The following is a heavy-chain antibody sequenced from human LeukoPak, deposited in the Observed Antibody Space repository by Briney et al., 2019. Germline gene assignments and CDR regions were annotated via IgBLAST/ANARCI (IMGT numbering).Heavy chain of an antibody. CDR1: GGSISNYY. J-gene: IGHJ3*02. V-gene: IGHV4-59*01. CDR3: ASHVSYAFDI. CDR2: IYYSGSA. Sequence: SETLSLTCTVSGGSISNYYWSSIRQPPGKDLEWIGYIYYSGSANYNPSLKSRVTISVDTSKNQFSLKLSSVTAADTAVYYCASHVSYAFDIWGQGTMVTVSS.